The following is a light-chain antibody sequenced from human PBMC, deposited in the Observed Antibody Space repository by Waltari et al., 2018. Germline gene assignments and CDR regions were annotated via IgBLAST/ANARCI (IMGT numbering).Light chain of an antibody. V-gene: IGLV2-8*01. CDR3: SSYGVTNNLL. CDR2: EVN. CDR1: SNDIGAYHY. Sequence: QSALTQPPSASGSPGQSATISCSGTSNDIGAYHYFSWYQQHPGKAPKLIIYEVNKRPSGVPDRFSGSKSGNTASLTVSGLQAEDEADYYCSSYGVTNNLLFGGGTKLTVL. J-gene: IGLJ3*02.